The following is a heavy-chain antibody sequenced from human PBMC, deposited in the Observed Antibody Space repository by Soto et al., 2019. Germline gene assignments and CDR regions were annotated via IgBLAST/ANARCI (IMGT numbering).Heavy chain of an antibody. CDR1: GFTFSSYA. J-gene: IGHJ3*02. V-gene: IGHV3-64D*09. CDR3: VKDCIAARPNDAFDI. D-gene: IGHD6-6*01. Sequence: GGSLRLSCSASGFTFSSYAMHWVRQAPGKGLEYVSAISSNGGSKYYADSVKGRFTISRDNSKNTLYLQMSSLRAEDSAVYYCVKDCIAARPNDAFDIWGQGTMVTVSS. CDR2: ISSNGGSK.